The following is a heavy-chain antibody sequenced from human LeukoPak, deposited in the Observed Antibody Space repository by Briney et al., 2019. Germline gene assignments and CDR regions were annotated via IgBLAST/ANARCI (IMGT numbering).Heavy chain of an antibody. V-gene: IGHV1-18*04. CDR1: GYTFTAYY. J-gene: IGHJ4*02. Sequence: ASVKVSCKASGYTFTAYYMHWVRQAPGQGLEWMGWISNYNGKTKYAQMLQGRVTMTTDASTSTVYMELRSLRSDDTAVYYCASQYSSGHFTYYFDFWGQGTLVTVSS. D-gene: IGHD6-19*01. CDR2: ISNYNGKT. CDR3: ASQYSSGHFTYYFDF.